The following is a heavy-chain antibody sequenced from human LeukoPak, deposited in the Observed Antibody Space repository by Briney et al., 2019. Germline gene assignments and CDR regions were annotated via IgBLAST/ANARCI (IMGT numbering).Heavy chain of an antibody. CDR2: IIPILGIA. CDR3: ARVDSSGYYLDY. J-gene: IGHJ4*02. Sequence: SVRVSCKASGGTFSSYTISWVRQAPGQGLEWMGRIIPILGIANYAQKFQGRVTITADKSTSTAYMELSSLRSEDTAVYYCARVDSSGYYLDYWGQGTLVTVSS. V-gene: IGHV1-69*02. CDR1: GGTFSSYT. D-gene: IGHD3-22*01.